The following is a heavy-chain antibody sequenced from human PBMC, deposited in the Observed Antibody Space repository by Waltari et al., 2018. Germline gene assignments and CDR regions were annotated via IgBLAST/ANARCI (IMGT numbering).Heavy chain of an antibody. CDR3: AREEMATRDWYFDL. D-gene: IGHD5-12*01. CDR1: GYTFTGYY. CDR2: SNPNRGGT. Sequence: QVQLVQSGAEVKKPGASVKVSCKASGYTFTGYYMHWVRQAPGQGLEWMGWSNPNRGGTNYAQKFQGRVTMTRDTSISTAYMELSRLRSDDTAVYYCAREEMATRDWYFDLWGRGTLVTVSS. V-gene: IGHV1-2*02. J-gene: IGHJ2*01.